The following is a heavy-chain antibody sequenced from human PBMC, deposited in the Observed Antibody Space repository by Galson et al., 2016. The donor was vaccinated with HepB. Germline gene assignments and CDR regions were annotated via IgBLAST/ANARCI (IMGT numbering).Heavy chain of an antibody. CDR3: AGVFPARCSGRICFSEGAVDI. V-gene: IGHV3-74*01. D-gene: IGHD2-15*01. J-gene: IGHJ3*02. CDR1: GFTFSTHW. Sequence: SLRLSCAASGFTFSTHWMHWVRQAPGKGLVCVSRISEDGRATNYEDSVKGRFAISRDNAKNTLYLQLNSPSAVDTAIYYCAGVFPARCSGRICFSEGAVDIWGQGTMVIVS. CDR2: ISEDGRAT.